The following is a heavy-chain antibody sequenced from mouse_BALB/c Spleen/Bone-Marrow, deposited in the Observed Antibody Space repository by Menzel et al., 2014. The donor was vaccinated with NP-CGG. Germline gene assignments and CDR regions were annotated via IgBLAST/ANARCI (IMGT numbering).Heavy chain of an antibody. CDR1: GYSITSGYY. CDR3: ARSPLDRPFAY. CDR2: ISYDGSN. D-gene: IGHD2-14*01. V-gene: IGHV3-6*02. Sequence: VQLQQSGPGLVKPSQSLSLTCSVTGYSITSGYYWNWIRQFPGNKQEWMGYISYDGSNNYNPSLKNRISITRDTSKNQFFLKLNSVTTEDTATYYCARSPLDRPFAYWGQGTLVTVSA. J-gene: IGHJ3*01.